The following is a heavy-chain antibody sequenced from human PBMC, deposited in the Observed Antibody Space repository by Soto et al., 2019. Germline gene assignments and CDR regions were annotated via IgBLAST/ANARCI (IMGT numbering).Heavy chain of an antibody. CDR3: ARAELERLRFHYYGMDV. CDR2: IWYDGSNK. Sequence: QVQLVECGGGVVQPGRSLRLSCAASGFTFSSYGMHWVRQAPGKGLEWVAVIWYDGSNKYYADSVKGRFTISRDNSKNTLYLQMNSLRAEDTAVYYCARAELERLRFHYYGMDVWGQGTTVTVSS. D-gene: IGHD1-1*01. V-gene: IGHV3-33*01. CDR1: GFTFSSYG. J-gene: IGHJ6*02.